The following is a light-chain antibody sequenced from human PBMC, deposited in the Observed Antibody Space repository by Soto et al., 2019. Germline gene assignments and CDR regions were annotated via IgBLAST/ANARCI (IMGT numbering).Light chain of an antibody. CDR3: GSYTSSNTYV. V-gene: IGLV2-14*01. CDR1: SSDVGGYNY. Sequence: QSVLTQPASVSGSPGQSITISCTGTSSDVGGYNYVSWYQQHPGKAPKLIIYEVSNRPSGVSNRFSGSKSGTTASLTISGLQAEDEADFYCGSYTSSNTYVFGTGTKVTVL. CDR2: EVS. J-gene: IGLJ1*01.